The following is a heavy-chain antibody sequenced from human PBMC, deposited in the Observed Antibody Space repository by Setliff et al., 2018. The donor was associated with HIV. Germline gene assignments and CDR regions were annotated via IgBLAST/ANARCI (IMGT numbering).Heavy chain of an antibody. CDR3: AKGHYSSGDSKQNGFDM. V-gene: IGHV3-23*01. CDR1: GFTFSNYA. D-gene: IGHD3-22*01. J-gene: IGHJ3*02. Sequence: GGSLRLSCAASGFTFSNYAMNWVRQAPGKGLEWVSTISGSGGLTFYADSVKGRFTISRDNSKNTLYPQMNSLRAEDTVVYYCAKGHYSSGDSKQNGFDMWGQGTMVTVSS. CDR2: ISGSGGLT.